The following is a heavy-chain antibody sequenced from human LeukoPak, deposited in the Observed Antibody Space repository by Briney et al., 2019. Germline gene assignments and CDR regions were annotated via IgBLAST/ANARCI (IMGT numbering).Heavy chain of an antibody. CDR2: INPNSGGT. D-gene: IGHD5-12*01. V-gene: IGHV1-2*02. CDR3: ARPYADIAFDAFDV. Sequence: ASVKVSCKASGYTFTDYFIHWVRQAPGQGLEWMGWINPNSGGTNYAQKFQGRVTMTRDTSISTVYMELSSLRSDDTAVYYCARPYADIAFDAFDVWGQGTMVAVSS. J-gene: IGHJ3*01. CDR1: GYTFTDYF.